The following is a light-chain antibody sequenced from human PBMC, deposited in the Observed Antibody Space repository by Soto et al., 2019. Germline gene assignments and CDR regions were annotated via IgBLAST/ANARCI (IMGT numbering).Light chain of an antibody. Sequence: VQRQPRAVCGAPGQRVAISCTGSSSNIGAGYDVHWYQQLPGTAPKLLIYGNSNRPSGVPDRFSGSKSGTSASLAITGLQAEDEADYYCQSYDSSLSGHVFGTGTKVTVL. CDR2: GNS. J-gene: IGLJ1*01. CDR3: QSYDSSLSGHV. CDR1: SSNIGAGYD. V-gene: IGLV1-40*01.